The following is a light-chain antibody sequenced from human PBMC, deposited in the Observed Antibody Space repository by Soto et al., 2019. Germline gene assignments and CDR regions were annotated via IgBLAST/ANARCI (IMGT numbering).Light chain of an antibody. V-gene: IGKV1-8*01. CDR1: QGISSY. J-gene: IGKJ1*01. CDR3: QQYYSYSWT. Sequence: AIRMTQSPSSFSASTGDRVTITCRASQGISSYLAWYQQKPGKAPKLLIYAASTLQSGVPSRFSGSGSGTDFTLTISCLKSEDFATFYCQQYYSYSWTLGQGTKVEIK. CDR2: AAS.